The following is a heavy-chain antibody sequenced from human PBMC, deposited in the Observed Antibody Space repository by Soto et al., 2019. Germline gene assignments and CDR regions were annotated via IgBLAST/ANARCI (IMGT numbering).Heavy chain of an antibody. CDR3: AHRVLRTVFGLVTTTAIYFYF. CDR1: GFSLTTSGVG. CDR2: VYWDDDK. J-gene: IGHJ4*02. D-gene: IGHD3-3*01. V-gene: IGHV2-5*02. Sequence: QITLNESGPTLVKPRQTLTLTCNFSGFSLTTSGVGVGWIRQSSGKAPAWLALVYWDDDKRYSPALKNRLPITKDTSKIHVVVAMADLDPADTATYYCAHRVLRTVFGLVTTTAIYFYFWGQGTPVAVSS.